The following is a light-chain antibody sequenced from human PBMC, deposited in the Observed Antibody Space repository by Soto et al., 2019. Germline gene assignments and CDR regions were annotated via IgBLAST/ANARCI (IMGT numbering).Light chain of an antibody. J-gene: IGKJ1*01. V-gene: IGKV3-11*01. CDR1: QSVSSY. CDR2: DAS. Sequence: EIVLTQSPATLSLSPGERATLSCRASQSVSSYLAWYQQKPGQAPRLLIYDASNRATGIPARFSGSGSGTDFTLTISSLEPEDFAVYYGQQRSNWPPWTFGQGTKV. CDR3: QQRSNWPPWT.